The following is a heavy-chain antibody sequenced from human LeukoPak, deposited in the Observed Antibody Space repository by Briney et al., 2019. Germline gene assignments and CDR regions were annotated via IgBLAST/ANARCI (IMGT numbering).Heavy chain of an antibody. Sequence: GSLRLSCATSGFSFSTYGMHWVRQAPGKGLEWVAVITHEETNKYYGDSVKGRFTISRDISTNTLYLQMNSLRPDDTAMYYCAKDGGPIIRFLISGPDFWGQGTRVTVSS. CDR2: ITHEETNK. CDR3: AKDGGPIIRFLISGPDF. J-gene: IGHJ4*02. D-gene: IGHD5-12*01. V-gene: IGHV3-30*18. CDR1: GFSFSTYG.